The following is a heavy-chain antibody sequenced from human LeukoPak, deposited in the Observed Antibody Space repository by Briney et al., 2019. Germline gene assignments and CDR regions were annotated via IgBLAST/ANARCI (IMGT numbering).Heavy chain of an antibody. V-gene: IGHV3-30*03. Sequence: GGSLRLSCAASGFTFSSYGMHWVRQAPGKGLGWVAVISYDGSNKYYADSVKGRFTISRDNSKNTLYLQMNSLRAEDTALYFCATYIQRPPGMDVWGQGTTVTVSS. CDR1: GFTFSSYG. J-gene: IGHJ6*02. CDR2: ISYDGSNK. CDR3: ATYIQRPPGMDV. D-gene: IGHD2-15*01.